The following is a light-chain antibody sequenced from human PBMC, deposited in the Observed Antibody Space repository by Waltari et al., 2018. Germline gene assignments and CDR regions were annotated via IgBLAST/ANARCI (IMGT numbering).Light chain of an antibody. J-gene: IGKJ2*03. CDR3: QQYYSIPRS. CDR1: QSVLFSSNNENY. CDR2: WAS. Sequence: DIVMTQSPDSLAVSLGERATINCKSSQSVLFSSNNENYLAWYQQKPGQPPKLPIYWASTRESGVPDRFSGSGSGTDFTLTISSLQAEDVAVYYCQQYYSIPRSFGQGTKLEIK. V-gene: IGKV4-1*01.